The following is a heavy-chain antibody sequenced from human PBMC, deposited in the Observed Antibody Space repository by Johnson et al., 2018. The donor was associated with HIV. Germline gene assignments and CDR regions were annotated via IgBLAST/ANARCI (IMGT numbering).Heavy chain of an antibody. CDR3: AREGALLLWFGASPFDI. V-gene: IGHV3-30*02. CDR2: TRFDGSKK. CDR1: GFTFSSYG. D-gene: IGHD3-10*01. J-gene: IGHJ3*02. Sequence: QVQLVESGGGVVQPGGSLRLSCAASGFTFSSYGMHWVRQTPGKGLEWVAFTRFDGSKKYYAESVKGRFTISRDNSKTTLYLQMNSLASEDTAVYYCAREGALLLWFGASPFDIWGQGTMVTVSS.